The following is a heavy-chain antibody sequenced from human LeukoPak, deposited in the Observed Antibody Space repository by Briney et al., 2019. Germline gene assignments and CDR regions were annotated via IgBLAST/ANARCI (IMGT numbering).Heavy chain of an antibody. Sequence: PSETLSLTCAVSGYSISSGYYWGWIRQPPGKGLEWIGSIYHSGSTYYNPSLKSRVTISVDTSKNQFSLKLSSVTAADTAVYYCARDHYCSSTGCYHYFDYWGQGTLVTVSS. CDR3: ARDHYCSSTGCYHYFDY. D-gene: IGHD2-2*01. V-gene: IGHV4-38-2*02. J-gene: IGHJ4*02. CDR2: IYHSGST. CDR1: GYSISSGYY.